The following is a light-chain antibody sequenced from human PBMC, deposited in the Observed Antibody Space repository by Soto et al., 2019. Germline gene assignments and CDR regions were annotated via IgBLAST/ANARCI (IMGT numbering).Light chain of an antibody. Sequence: EIVLTQSPGTLSLSPGARPTLSCRASQRVPINYLAWYQQKPGQGPRLLVYGASTRATGIPVRFSGSGSGKDITRSISSLQSEDRGVYYCHQYNTWTRKFGKGTKVEIK. CDR1: QRVPINY. V-gene: IGKV3-20*01. CDR2: GAS. CDR3: HQYNTWTRK. J-gene: IGKJ1*01.